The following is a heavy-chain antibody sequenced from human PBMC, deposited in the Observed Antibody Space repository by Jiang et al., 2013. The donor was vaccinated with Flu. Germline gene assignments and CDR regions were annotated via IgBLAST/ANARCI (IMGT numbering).Heavy chain of an antibody. Sequence: GLVKPGGSLRLSCAASGFTFSSYSMNWVRQAPGKGLEWVSSISSSSSYIYYADSVKGRFTISRDNAKNSLYLQMNSLRAEDTAVYYCARGLIAAAGINWFDPWGQGTLVTVSS. D-gene: IGHD6-13*01. CDR2: ISSSSSYI. CDR1: GFTFSSYS. V-gene: IGHV3-21*01. J-gene: IGHJ5*02. CDR3: ARGLIAAAGINWFDP.